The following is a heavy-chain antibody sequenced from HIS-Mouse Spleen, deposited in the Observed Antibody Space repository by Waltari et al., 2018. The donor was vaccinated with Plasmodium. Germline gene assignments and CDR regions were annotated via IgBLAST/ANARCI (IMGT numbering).Heavy chain of an antibody. CDR1: GFTFSSYS. CDR3: ARVNSGSYYWFDP. CDR2: LSSSSSTI. D-gene: IGHD1-26*01. Sequence: EVQLVESGGGLVQPGGSLRHSCAASGFTFSSYSMNWFRQAPGKGLAWVSYLSSSSSTIYYADSVKGRFTISRDNAKNSLYLQMNSLRAEDTAVYYCARVNSGSYYWFDPWGQGTLVTVSS. V-gene: IGHV3-48*01. J-gene: IGHJ5*02.